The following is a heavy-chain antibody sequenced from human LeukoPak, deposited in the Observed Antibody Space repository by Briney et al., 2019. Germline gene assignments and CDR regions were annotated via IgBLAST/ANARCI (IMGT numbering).Heavy chain of an antibody. CDR1: GITFSRSW. CDR2: IKQEGSEK. D-gene: IGHD1-26*01. Sequence: GGSLRLSCAASGITFSRSWMSWVRQAPGKGLEWVANIKQEGSEKYSVDSVKGRFTISRENAKNSLYLQMNSLRAEDTAVYYCVPGSHWGQGTLVTVSS. V-gene: IGHV3-7*02. CDR3: VPGSH. J-gene: IGHJ4*02.